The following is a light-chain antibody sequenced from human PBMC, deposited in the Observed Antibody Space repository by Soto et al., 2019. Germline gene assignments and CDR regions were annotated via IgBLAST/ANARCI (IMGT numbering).Light chain of an antibody. Sequence: DIQMTPSPSSLSASVGDRVTITCWASQGIRNYLAWFQHRPSKAPRALIYATFKLQGGVPSKFSGTGSGTDFKLTISSLQPEDGATYYCQQDNSYPRTFGQGTNVEIK. CDR2: ATF. V-gene: IGKV1-16*02. J-gene: IGKJ1*01. CDR3: QQDNSYPRT. CDR1: QGIRNY.